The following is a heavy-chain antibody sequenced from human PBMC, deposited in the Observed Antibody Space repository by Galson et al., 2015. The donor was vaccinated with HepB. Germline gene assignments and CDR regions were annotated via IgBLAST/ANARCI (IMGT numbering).Heavy chain of an antibody. Sequence: SLRLSCAASGFTFSSYGMHWVRQAPGKGLEWVAVISYDGSNKYYADSVKGRFTISRDNSKNTLYLQMNSLRAEDTAVYYCAKDQALIGGSGSLPFGASPAVSGGDYWGQGTLVTVSS. D-gene: IGHD3-10*01. CDR1: GFTFSSYG. CDR2: ISYDGSNK. J-gene: IGHJ4*02. V-gene: IGHV3-30*18. CDR3: AKDQALIGGSGSLPFGASPAVSGGDY.